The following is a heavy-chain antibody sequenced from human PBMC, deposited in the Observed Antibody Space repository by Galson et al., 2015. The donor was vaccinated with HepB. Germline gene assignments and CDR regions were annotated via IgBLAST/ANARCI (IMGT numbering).Heavy chain of an antibody. CDR1: GFTFSSYG. CDR3: ANPLGPGRAFDI. Sequence: SLRLSCAASGFTFSSYGMHWVRQAPGKGLEWVAVISYDGSNKYYADTVKGRFTISRDNSKNTLYLQMNSLRAEDTAVYYCANPLGPGRAFDIWGQGTMATVSS. D-gene: IGHD1-26*01. CDR2: ISYDGSNK. J-gene: IGHJ3*02. V-gene: IGHV3-30*18.